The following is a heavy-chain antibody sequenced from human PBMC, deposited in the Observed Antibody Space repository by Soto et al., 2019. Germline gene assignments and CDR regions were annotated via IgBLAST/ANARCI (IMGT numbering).Heavy chain of an antibody. CDR1: GFSLTTSGVG. D-gene: IGHD5-18*01. V-gene: IGHV2-5*02. J-gene: IGHJ4*02. CDR2: IYWADDK. Sequence: QITLKESGPTRVRPTQTLALTCTFSGFSLTTSGVGVGWIRKTPGKALEWLAVIYWADDKRFSPSLKSRLTITKDTSKYQVLLTMADMDPVDTATYFCAHRGYMYGNWDHGYFDYWGQGTLVTVSS. CDR3: AHRGYMYGNWDHGYFDY.